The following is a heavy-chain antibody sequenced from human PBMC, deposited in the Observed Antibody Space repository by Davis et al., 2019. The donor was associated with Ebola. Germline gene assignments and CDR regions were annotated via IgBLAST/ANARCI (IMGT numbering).Heavy chain of an antibody. CDR3: ASSATRGWLRPFGGFGY. V-gene: IGHV4-59*08. CDR1: GGSIRSYY. CDR2: IYYSDAA. Sequence: SETLSLTCTVSGGSIRSYYWSWIRQPPGKGLEWIGHIYYSDAANYSPSLKSRVSMSVDTSKNQFSLTLSSVTAADTAVYYCASSATRGWLRPFGGFGYWGQGILVSVSS. D-gene: IGHD5-12*01. J-gene: IGHJ4*02.